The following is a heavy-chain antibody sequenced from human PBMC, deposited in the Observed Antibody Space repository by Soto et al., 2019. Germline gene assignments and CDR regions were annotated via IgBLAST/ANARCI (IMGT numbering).Heavy chain of an antibody. CDR1: GFTFSSYA. Sequence: EVQLLESGGGLVQPGGSLRLSCAASGFTFSSYAMSWVRQAPGKGLEWVSAISGSGGSTYYADSVKGRFTISRDNSKNTLYLQLNSLRAEDTDVYYFAKEITMIVVVITGMDVWGQGTTVTVSS. J-gene: IGHJ6*02. V-gene: IGHV3-23*01. D-gene: IGHD3-22*01. CDR3: AKEITMIVVVITGMDV. CDR2: ISGSGGST.